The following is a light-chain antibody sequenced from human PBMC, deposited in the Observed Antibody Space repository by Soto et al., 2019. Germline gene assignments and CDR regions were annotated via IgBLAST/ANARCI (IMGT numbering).Light chain of an antibody. J-gene: IGKJ3*01. Sequence: EVVLTQSPGTLSLPPGARATLSCRASQSVNDNHLAWYQQKGGQAPRLLIYGASTMATGVPERFSGSGFGTAYSLIINRLEPEDFALYYCQLYGGSSPRGTFGPGTTVEI. CDR1: QSVNDNH. V-gene: IGKV3-20*01. CDR2: GAS. CDR3: QLYGGSSPRGT.